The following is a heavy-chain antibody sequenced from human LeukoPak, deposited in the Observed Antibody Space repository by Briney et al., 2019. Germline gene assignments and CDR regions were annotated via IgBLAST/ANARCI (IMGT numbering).Heavy chain of an antibody. CDR3: ARDHGSGYYLFDY. V-gene: IGHV3-30-3*01. Sequence: PGGSLRLSCAASGFTFSSYAMHWVRQAPGKGLEWVAVISYDGSNKYYADSVKGRFTISRDNSKNTLYLQMNSLRAEDTAVYYCARDHGSGYYLFDYWGQGTLVTVSS. J-gene: IGHJ4*02. D-gene: IGHD3-3*01. CDR2: ISYDGSNK. CDR1: GFTFSSYA.